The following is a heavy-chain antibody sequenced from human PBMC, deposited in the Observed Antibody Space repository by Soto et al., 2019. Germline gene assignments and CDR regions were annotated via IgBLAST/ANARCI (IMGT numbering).Heavy chain of an antibody. J-gene: IGHJ5*02. V-gene: IGHV5-51*01. CDR1: GYNFDTYW. Sequence: PGESLKISCNGSGYNFDTYWIGWVRQMPGKGLEWIGIIYGGDSDTRYNPSFQGQVTMSADKSLSTAYLQWSSLKASDTAIYFCARWAYVDEKFDPWGQGTLVTVSS. CDR3: ARWAYVDEKFDP. CDR2: IYGGDSDT. D-gene: IGHD3-16*01.